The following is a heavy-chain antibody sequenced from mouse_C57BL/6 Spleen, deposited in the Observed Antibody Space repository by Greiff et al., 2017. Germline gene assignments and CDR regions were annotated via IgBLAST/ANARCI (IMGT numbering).Heavy chain of an antibody. CDR2: IYPSDSET. CDR3: ARERIYGSSPHYYAMDY. Sequence: QVHVKQPGAELVRPGSSVKLSCKASGYTFTSYWMDWVKQRPGQGLEWIGNIYPSDSETHYNQKFKDKATLTVDKSSSTAYMQLSSLTYEDSAVYYCARERIYGSSPHYYAMDYWGQGTSVTVSS. CDR1: GYTFTSYW. J-gene: IGHJ4*01. V-gene: IGHV1-61*01. D-gene: IGHD1-1*01.